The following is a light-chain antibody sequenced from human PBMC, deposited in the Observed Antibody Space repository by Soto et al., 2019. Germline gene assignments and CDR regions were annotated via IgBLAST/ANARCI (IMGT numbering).Light chain of an antibody. V-gene: IGLV1-47*02. CDR1: SSNIGTNH. CDR3: AAWDDSLSGLYV. CDR2: SNN. J-gene: IGLJ1*01. Sequence: QSVLTQPPSVSGTPGQRVTISCSGGSSNIGTNHVYWYQQLPGAAPKVLIYSNNQRPSGVPDRFSGAKSGTSASLAISGLRSEDEADYYCAAWDDSLSGLYVLGTGTMLTVL.